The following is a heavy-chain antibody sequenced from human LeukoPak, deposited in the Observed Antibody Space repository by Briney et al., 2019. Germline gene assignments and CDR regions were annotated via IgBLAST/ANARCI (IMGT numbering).Heavy chain of an antibody. CDR1: GFTFTSFR. CDR2: ISSSSTYI. J-gene: IGHJ6*02. D-gene: IGHD6-19*01. CDR3: ARCRESSDWDRYYVVLDA. Sequence: GGSLRLSCAASGFTFTSFRMDWVRPAPGHELEWVSSISSSSTYIYYADSVKGRFTISRDNARNSLYLEMDSLRAEDTAVYFCARCRESSDWDRYYVVLDAWGQGTTVTVSS. V-gene: IGHV3-21*01.